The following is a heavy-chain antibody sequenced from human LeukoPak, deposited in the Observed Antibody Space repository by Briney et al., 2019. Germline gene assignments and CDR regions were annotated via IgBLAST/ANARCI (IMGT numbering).Heavy chain of an antibody. Sequence: SETLSLTCAVYGGSFSGYYWSWIRQPPGKGLEWIGEINHSGSTNYNPSLKSRVTISVDTSKNQFSLKLSSVTAADTAVYYCARLPGRRITIFGVVHDYWGQGTLVTVSS. D-gene: IGHD3-3*01. V-gene: IGHV4-34*01. CDR2: INHSGST. CDR3: ARLPGRRITIFGVVHDY. CDR1: GGSFSGYY. J-gene: IGHJ4*02.